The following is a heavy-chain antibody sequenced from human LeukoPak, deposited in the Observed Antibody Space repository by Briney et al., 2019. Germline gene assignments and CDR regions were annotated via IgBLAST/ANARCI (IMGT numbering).Heavy chain of an antibody. Sequence: GGSLRLSCAASGFTFSSYGMHWVRQAPGKGLEWVALISYDGSNKYYADSVKGRFTISRDSSKNTLYLQMNSLRVEDTAVYYCAKPAYAGYYYYMDVWGKGTTVTVSS. CDR3: AKPAYAGYYYYMDV. V-gene: IGHV3-30*18. J-gene: IGHJ6*03. CDR2: ISYDGSNK. CDR1: GFTFSSYG. D-gene: IGHD3-16*01.